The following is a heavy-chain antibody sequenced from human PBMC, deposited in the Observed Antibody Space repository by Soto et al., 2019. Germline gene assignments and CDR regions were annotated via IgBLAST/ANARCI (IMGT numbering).Heavy chain of an antibody. CDR1: GFTFSSYA. D-gene: IGHD5-12*01. J-gene: IGHJ4*02. Sequence: PGGSLRLSCAASGFTFSSYAMHWVRQAPGKGLEYVSAISRNGGSTYYANSVKGRFTISRDNSKNTLYLQMGSLRAEDMAVYYCARGNSGYEYWGQGTLVTVSS. CDR3: ARGNSGYEY. CDR2: ISRNGGST. V-gene: IGHV3-64*01.